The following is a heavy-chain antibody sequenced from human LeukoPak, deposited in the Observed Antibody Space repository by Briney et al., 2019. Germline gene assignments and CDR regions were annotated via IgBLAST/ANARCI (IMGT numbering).Heavy chain of an antibody. J-gene: IGHJ4*02. CDR3: ARGMAKDYSDY. Sequence: ASVKVSCKASGYTFTGYAMNWVRQAPGQGLEWMAWINTNTGNPTYAQGYTGRFVFSVDTSVSTAYLQINSLKTEDTAVYYCARGMAKDYSDYWGQGTLVTVSS. CDR1: GYTFTGYA. V-gene: IGHV7-4-1*02. D-gene: IGHD5-24*01. CDR2: INTNTGNP.